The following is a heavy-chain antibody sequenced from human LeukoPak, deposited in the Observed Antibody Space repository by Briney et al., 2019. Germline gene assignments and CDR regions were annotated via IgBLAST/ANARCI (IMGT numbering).Heavy chain of an antibody. V-gene: IGHV4-34*01. CDR2: INPSGST. J-gene: IGHJ3*02. Sequence: PSETLSLTCAVYGGSFSGYYWSWIRQPLGKGLEWIGEINPSGSTNYNPSLKSRVTISVDTSKNQFSLKLSSVTAADTAVYYCARGYGVDDFWSGYPFGAFDIWGQGTMVTVSS. CDR3: ARGYGVDDFWSGYPFGAFDI. CDR1: GGSFSGYY. D-gene: IGHD3-3*01.